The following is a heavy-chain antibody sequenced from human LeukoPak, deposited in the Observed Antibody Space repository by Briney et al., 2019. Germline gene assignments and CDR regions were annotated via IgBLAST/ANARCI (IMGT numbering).Heavy chain of an antibody. D-gene: IGHD3-16*01. J-gene: IGHJ4*02. CDR1: GYTFTNYG. V-gene: IGHV1-18*01. CDR3: TRGASTAYSGDY. CDR2: ISAFNGEI. Sequence: ASVTISCKASGYTFTNYGINWVRQAPGQGLEWMGWISAFNGEIYLAQRSQGRVSMTTDTTTDTVYMELKSLRSDDTAVYFCTRGASTAYSGDYWGQGTLVTV.